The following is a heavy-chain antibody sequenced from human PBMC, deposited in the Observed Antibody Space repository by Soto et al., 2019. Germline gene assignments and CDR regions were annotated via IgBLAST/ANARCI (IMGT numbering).Heavy chain of an antibody. Sequence: ASVKVSCKASGYTFSNYDINWVRQAPGQGXEWMGWINHNKGDTASAQKFQGRVTMSWNTSINTAYLELTGLTSEDTAVYHCARGAVGASTVADIMNPSKHHYTMDVWGQGTTVTVSS. V-gene: IGHV1-8*01. CDR2: INHNKGDT. CDR3: ARGAVGASTVADIMNPSKHHYTMDV. CDR1: GYTFSNYD. D-gene: IGHD1-1*01. J-gene: IGHJ6*02.